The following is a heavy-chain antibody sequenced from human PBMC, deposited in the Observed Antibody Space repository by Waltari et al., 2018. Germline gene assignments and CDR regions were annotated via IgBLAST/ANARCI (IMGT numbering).Heavy chain of an antibody. CDR2: IKQDGSEK. Sequence: EVQLVEPGGGLVQPGGSLRLSCAASGFTFSSYWMSWVRQAPGKGQEWVANIKQDGSEKYYVDSVKGRFTISRDNAKNSLYLQMNSLRAEDTAVYYCARASDVYCSSTSCQRYWFDPWGQGTLVTVSS. V-gene: IGHV3-7*01. CDR3: ARASDVYCSSTSCQRYWFDP. J-gene: IGHJ5*02. D-gene: IGHD2-2*01. CDR1: GFTFSSYW.